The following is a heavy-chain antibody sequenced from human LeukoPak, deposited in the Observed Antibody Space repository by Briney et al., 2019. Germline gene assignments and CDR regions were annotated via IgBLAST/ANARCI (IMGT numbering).Heavy chain of an antibody. D-gene: IGHD3-10*01. CDR3: ARGSDPKPFYY. V-gene: IGHV1-2*02. J-gene: IGHJ4*02. CDR1: GYTFTDYY. CDR2: INPNSGGT. Sequence: RASVKVSCKASGYTFTDYYMYWVRQAPGQGLEWMGWINPNSGGTNYAQKFQGRVTMTRDTSISTAYMELRRLRSDDTAVYYCARGSDPKPFYYRGQGTLVPV.